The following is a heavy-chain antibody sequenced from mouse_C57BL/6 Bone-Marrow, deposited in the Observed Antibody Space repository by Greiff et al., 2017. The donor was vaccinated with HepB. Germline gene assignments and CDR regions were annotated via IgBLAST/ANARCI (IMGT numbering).Heavy chain of an antibody. V-gene: IGHV5-6*02. CDR2: ISSGGSYT. J-gene: IGHJ3*01. CDR3: ARHPLVITPVVATPFAY. Sequence: EVMLVESGGDLVKPGGSLKLSCAASGFTFSSYGMSWVRQTPDKRLVWVATISSGGSYTYYPDSVKGRFTISRDNAKNTLYLQMGSLKSEDTAMDYCARHPLVITPVVATPFAYWGQGTLVTVSA. CDR1: GFTFSSYG. D-gene: IGHD1-1*01.